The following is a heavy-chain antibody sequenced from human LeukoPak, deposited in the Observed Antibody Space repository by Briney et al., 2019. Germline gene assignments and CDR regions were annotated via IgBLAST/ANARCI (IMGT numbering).Heavy chain of an antibody. D-gene: IGHD6-6*01. J-gene: IGHJ5*02. Sequence: GGSHRLSCAASGFTFSNYWMHWVRQAPGKGLVWVSRINIDGSSANYADSVKGRFTISRDNAKNTLYLQMNSLTAEDTAVFYCSRDGGSSATWFDPWGQGTLVTVSS. V-gene: IGHV3-74*01. CDR3: SRDGGSSATWFDP. CDR1: GFTFSNYW. CDR2: INIDGSSA.